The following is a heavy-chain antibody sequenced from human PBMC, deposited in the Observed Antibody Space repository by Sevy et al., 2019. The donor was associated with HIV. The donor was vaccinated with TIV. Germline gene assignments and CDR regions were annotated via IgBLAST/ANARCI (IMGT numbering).Heavy chain of an antibody. Sequence: ASVKVSCKASGYTFTSYYMHWVRQAPGQGLEWMGIINPSGGSTSYAQKFQGRVTMTRDTSTSTVYMELSSLRSEDTAVYYCARAPLYYGSGNSPLGYWGQGTLVTVSS. J-gene: IGHJ4*02. V-gene: IGHV1-46*03. CDR1: GYTFTSYY. D-gene: IGHD3-10*01. CDR2: INPSGGST. CDR3: ARAPLYYGSGNSPLGY.